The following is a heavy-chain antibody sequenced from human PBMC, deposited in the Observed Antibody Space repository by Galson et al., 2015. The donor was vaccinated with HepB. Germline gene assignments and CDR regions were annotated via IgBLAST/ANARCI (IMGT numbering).Heavy chain of an antibody. J-gene: IGHJ2*01. CDR1: GFTFSSYW. Sequence: SLRLSCAASGFTFSSYWMSWVRQAPGKGLEWVANIKQDGSEKYYVDSVKGRFTISRDNAKNSLYLQMNSLRAEDTAVYYCARAEGGWGIWYFDLWGRGTLVTVSS. CDR3: ARAEGGWGIWYFDL. CDR2: IKQDGSEK. D-gene: IGHD3-16*01. V-gene: IGHV3-7*03.